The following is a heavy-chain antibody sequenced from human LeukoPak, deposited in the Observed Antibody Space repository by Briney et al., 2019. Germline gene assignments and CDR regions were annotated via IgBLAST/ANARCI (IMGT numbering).Heavy chain of an antibody. D-gene: IGHD2-21*02. J-gene: IGHJ6*02. CDR2: INHSGST. CDR1: GGSFSGYY. CDR3: ARSPAPVVTVYHYYYGMDV. Sequence: SETLSLTCAVYGGSFSGYYWSWIRQPPGKGLEWIGEINHSGSTNYNPSLKSRVTTSVDTSKNQFSLKLSSVTAADTAVYYCARSPAPVVTVYHYYYGMDVWGQGTTVTVSS. V-gene: IGHV4-34*01.